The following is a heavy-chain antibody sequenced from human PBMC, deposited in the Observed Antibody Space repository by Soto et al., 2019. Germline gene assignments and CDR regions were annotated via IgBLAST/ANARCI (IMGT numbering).Heavy chain of an antibody. Sequence: GASVKVSCKASGYSFTGYYIHWVRQAPGQGLEWMGWINPNSGGANYAQKFQGRVTMTRDTSTTTAYMELSRLRSNDTAVFYCARSSAHTISGVGGKDVWGQGATATVSS. CDR1: GYSFTGYY. V-gene: IGHV1-2*02. CDR2: INPNSGGA. J-gene: IGHJ6*02. CDR3: ARSSAHTISGVGGKDV. D-gene: IGHD3-3*01.